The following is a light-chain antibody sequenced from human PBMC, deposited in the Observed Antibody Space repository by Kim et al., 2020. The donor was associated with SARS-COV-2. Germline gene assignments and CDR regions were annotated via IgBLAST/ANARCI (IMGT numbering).Light chain of an antibody. J-gene: IGKJ4*01. CDR3: QQSSACPLT. V-gene: IGKV3-11*01. CDR2: DAS. CDR1: QSISVS. Sequence: EIVLTQSPATLSLSPGDRATLSCRASQSISVSLAWYQQKPGQIPRVLIHDASNRATGIPARFSGSGSGTDFTLTISSLEPEDFAVYYCQQSSACPLTFGGGTKVDIK.